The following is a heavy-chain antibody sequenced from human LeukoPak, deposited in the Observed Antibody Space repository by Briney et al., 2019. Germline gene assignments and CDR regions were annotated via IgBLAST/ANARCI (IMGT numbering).Heavy chain of an antibody. Sequence: GGSLRLSCAASGFTFDDYGMSWVRQAPGKGLEWVSGINWNGGSTGYADSVKGRFTISRDNAKNSLYLQMNSLRAEDTALYYCARPPEAGHEPKKVYYYSYYMAVWGKGPTVTVSS. CDR3: ARPPEAGHEPKKVYYYSYYMAV. CDR1: GFTFDDYG. V-gene: IGHV3-20*04. CDR2: INWNGGST. J-gene: IGHJ6*03.